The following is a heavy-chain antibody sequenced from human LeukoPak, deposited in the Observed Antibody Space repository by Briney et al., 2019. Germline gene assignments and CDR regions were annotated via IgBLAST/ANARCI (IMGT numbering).Heavy chain of an antibody. CDR2: LSGSCGST. Sequence: GGSLRLSCAASGFTFSSYAMSWVRQAPGKGLEWVSALSGSCGSTYYADSVKGRFTISRDNSKNTLYLQMNSLRAEDTAVYYCAKPMVRGVIKYYYYGMDVWGQGTTVTVSS. V-gene: IGHV3-23*01. CDR3: AKPMVRGVIKYYYYGMDV. J-gene: IGHJ6*02. CDR1: GFTFSSYA. D-gene: IGHD3-10*01.